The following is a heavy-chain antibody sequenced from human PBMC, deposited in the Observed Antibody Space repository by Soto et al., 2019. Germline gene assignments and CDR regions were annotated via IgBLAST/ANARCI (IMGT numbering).Heavy chain of an antibody. D-gene: IGHD1-26*01. CDR2: IYGSGGRT. V-gene: IGHV3-23*01. CDR1: GFTFNNYA. J-gene: IGHJ4*02. Sequence: PGGSLRLSCAASGFTFNNYAMTWVRQAPGKGLEWVSSIYGSGGRTFYADSVKGRFTISRDDSTNTLYLQLNSLRAEDTAVYYCAKEYESSYYVSIFHYWGQGTLVTVSS. CDR3: AKEYESSYYVSIFHY.